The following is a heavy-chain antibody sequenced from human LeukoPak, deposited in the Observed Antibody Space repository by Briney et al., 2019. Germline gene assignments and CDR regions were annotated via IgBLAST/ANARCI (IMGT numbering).Heavy chain of an antibody. CDR1: GFTFSSYA. J-gene: IGHJ5*02. CDR2: ISYDGSNK. D-gene: IGHD3-3*01. Sequence: GGSLRLSCAASGFTFSSYAMHWVRQAPGKGLEWVAVISYDGSNKYYADSVKGRFTISRDSSKNTLYLRMNSLRAEDTAVYYCAKDQMAIFGVGPNTNWFDPWGQGTLVTVSS. V-gene: IGHV3-30*04. CDR3: AKDQMAIFGVGPNTNWFDP.